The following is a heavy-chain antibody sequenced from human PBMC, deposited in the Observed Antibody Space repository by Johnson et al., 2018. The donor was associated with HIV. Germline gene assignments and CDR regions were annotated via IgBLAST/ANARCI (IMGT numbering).Heavy chain of an antibody. V-gene: IGHV3-66*01. Sequence: VQLVESGGGLVKPGGSLRLSCAASGFTFSDYYMSWIRQAPGKGLEWVSVIYSGGSTYYADSVKGRFTISRDNSKNTLYLQMNSLRAEDTAVYYCARDKGIAARPDAFDIWGQGTMVTVSS. CDR2: IYSGGST. CDR1: GFTFSDYY. CDR3: ARDKGIAARPDAFDI. J-gene: IGHJ3*02. D-gene: IGHD6-6*01.